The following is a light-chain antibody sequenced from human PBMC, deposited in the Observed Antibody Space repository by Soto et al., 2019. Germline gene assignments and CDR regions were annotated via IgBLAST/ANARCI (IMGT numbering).Light chain of an antibody. CDR1: SSNIGSNY. CDR3: AAWDDSRSGWV. CDR2: RNN. J-gene: IGLJ7*01. V-gene: IGLV1-47*01. Sequence: QSVLTQPPSASGTPGQRVTISCSGSSSNIGSNYVYWYQQLPGTAPKLLIYRNNQRPSGVPDRFSGSKSGTSASLAISGLRSEDEADYYCAAWDDSRSGWVFGSGTQLTVL.